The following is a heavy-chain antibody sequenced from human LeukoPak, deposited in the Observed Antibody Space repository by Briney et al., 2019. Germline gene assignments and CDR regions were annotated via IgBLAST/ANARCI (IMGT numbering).Heavy chain of an antibody. CDR3: ARHLDSSSWYPPVGY. V-gene: IGHV5-51*01. Sequence: GESLKISCRGSGYSFTSYWIGCVRQMPGKGLEWMGIIYPGDSDTRYSPSFQGQVTISADKSISTAYLQWSRLKASDTAMYYCARHLDSSSWYPPVGYWGQGTLVTVSS. D-gene: IGHD6-13*01. CDR2: IYPGDSDT. CDR1: GYSFTSYW. J-gene: IGHJ4*02.